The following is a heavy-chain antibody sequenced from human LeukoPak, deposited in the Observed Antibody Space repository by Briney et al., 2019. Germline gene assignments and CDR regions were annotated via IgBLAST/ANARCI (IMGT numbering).Heavy chain of an antibody. J-gene: IGHJ4*02. Sequence: GGSLRLSCAASGLTFSSYAMSWVRQAPGKGLEWVSAISGTGGSTYYADSVKGRFTISRDNSKNTLYLQMNSLRAEDTAVYYCARLREIPVFGVVTKSTSYFDYWGQGTLVTVSS. CDR1: GLTFSSYA. CDR2: ISGTGGST. V-gene: IGHV3-23*01. D-gene: IGHD3-3*01. CDR3: ARLREIPVFGVVTKSTSYFDY.